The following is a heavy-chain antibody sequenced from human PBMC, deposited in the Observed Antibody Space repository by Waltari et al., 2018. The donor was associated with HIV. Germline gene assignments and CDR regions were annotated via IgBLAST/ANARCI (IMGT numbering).Heavy chain of an antibody. Sequence: QVHLVESGGDLVKPGGSLRPSCVASGFTFSAYYMTWIRQAPGKRLEGVSYIAVSSAYTNYGDSVKGRFTMSRDDAKKSLFLQMNSLRPEDTVVYYCARVARGLRQGTFDIWGQGQWSPSL. CDR2: IAVSSAYT. J-gene: IGHJ3*02. V-gene: IGHV3-11*05. CDR3: ARVARGLRQGTFDI. D-gene: IGHD4-17*01. CDR1: GFTFSAYY.